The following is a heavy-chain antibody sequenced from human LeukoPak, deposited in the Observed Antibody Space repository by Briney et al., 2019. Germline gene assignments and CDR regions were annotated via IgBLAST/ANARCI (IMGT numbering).Heavy chain of an antibody. CDR2: ISSNVGST. CDR3: ARGRTYGAAEFDP. J-gene: IGHJ5*02. D-gene: IGHD1-26*01. CDR1: GFTFSSYA. Sequence: PVGSLRLSCTASGFTFSSYAMNWVRQAPGQGLEYVSTISSNVGSTNYANSVKGRFTISRDNSKNTLYLQMGSLRAEDMAVYYCARGRTYGAAEFDPWGQGTLVTVSS. V-gene: IGHV3-64*01.